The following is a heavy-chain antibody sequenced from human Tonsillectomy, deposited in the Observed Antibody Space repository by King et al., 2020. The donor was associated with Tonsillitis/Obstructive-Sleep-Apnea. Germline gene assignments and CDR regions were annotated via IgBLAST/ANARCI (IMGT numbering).Heavy chain of an antibody. V-gene: IGHV1-46*01. CDR3: AGARDEVVPAATQYFQH. CDR1: GYTFTSYY. CDR2: INPSGGST. Sequence: VQLVESGAEVKKPGASVKVSCKASGYTFTSYYMHWVRQAPGQGLEWMGIINPSGGSTSYAQKFQGRVTMTRDTSTSTVYMELSSLRSEDTAVYYCAGARDEVVPAATQYFQHWGQGTLVTVSS. J-gene: IGHJ1*01. D-gene: IGHD2-2*01.